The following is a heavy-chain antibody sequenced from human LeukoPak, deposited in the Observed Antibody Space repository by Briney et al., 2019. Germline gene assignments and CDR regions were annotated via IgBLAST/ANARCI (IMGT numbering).Heavy chain of an antibody. J-gene: IGHJ4*02. V-gene: IGHV3-53*01. CDR2: IYSGGST. CDR3: ARDLSRGYSGYDPASFDY. D-gene: IGHD5-12*01. CDR1: GFTVSSNY. Sequence: GGSLRLSCAASGFTVSSNYMSWVRQAPGKGLEWVSVIYSGGSTYYADSVKGRFTISRDNSKNTLYLQMNSLRAEDTAVYYCARDLSRGYSGYDPASFDYWGQGTLVIVSS.